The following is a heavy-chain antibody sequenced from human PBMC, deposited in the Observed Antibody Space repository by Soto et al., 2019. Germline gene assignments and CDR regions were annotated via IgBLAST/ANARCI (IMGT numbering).Heavy chain of an antibody. J-gene: IGHJ3*02. V-gene: IGHV1-18*01. Sequence: ASVKVSCKASGYTFTSYGISWVRQAPGQGLEWMGWISAYNGNTNYAQKLQGRVTMTTDTSTSTAYMELRSLRSDDTAVYYCARDRAFYSSSPTTLDIRAQGTMVTGSS. CDR3: ARDRAFYSSSPTTLDI. CDR2: ISAYNGNT. D-gene: IGHD6-13*01. CDR1: GYTFTSYG.